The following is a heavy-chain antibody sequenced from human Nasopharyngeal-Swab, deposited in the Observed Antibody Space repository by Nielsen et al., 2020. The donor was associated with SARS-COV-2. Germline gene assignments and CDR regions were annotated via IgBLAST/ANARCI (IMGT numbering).Heavy chain of an antibody. D-gene: IGHD5-18*01. CDR1: GLTLSDFY. CDR3: ARDGGRGKSYVMWDY. Sequence: GESLKISCAASGLTLSDFYMSWIRQAPGKGLEWLSKISSGSDSSVDYADSVKGRFTISRDNAKNSLYLHMDSLGAEDTAVYYCARDGGRGKSYVMWDYWGQGTLVTVSS. J-gene: IGHJ4*02. CDR2: ISSGSDSSV. V-gene: IGHV3-11*01.